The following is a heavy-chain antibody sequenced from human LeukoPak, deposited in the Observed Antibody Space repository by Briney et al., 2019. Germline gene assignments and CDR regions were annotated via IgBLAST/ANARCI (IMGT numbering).Heavy chain of an antibody. CDR1: GGTIRSSRYY. CDR2: IYYSGST. CDR3: ARRRAPHDYTNLVPFDY. Sequence: SETLSLTCTVSGGTIRSSRYYWGWIPQPPGKGLDWIGSIYYSGSTYYNPSLKSRVTISVDTSKNQFSLKLSSVTAADTAVYYCARRRAPHDYTNLVPFDYWGQGTLVTVSS. J-gene: IGHJ4*02. V-gene: IGHV4-39*01. D-gene: IGHD4-11*01.